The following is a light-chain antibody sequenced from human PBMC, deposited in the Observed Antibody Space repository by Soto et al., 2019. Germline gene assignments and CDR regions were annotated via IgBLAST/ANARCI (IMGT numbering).Light chain of an antibody. Sequence: EIVLAQSPGTQSLSPGERATLSCRASQSVSSYLAWYQQKPGRAPRLLIYDASNRATGIPARFSGSGSGTDFTLTISSLEPEDFAVYYCQQRSNWLWTFGQGTKVEIK. V-gene: IGKV3-11*01. CDR1: QSVSSY. CDR3: QQRSNWLWT. J-gene: IGKJ1*01. CDR2: DAS.